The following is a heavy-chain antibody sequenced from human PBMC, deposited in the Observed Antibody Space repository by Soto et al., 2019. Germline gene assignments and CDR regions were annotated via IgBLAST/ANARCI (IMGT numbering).Heavy chain of an antibody. D-gene: IGHD3-16*01. CDR2: VRRAGTYT. Sequence: EVQLLESGGDVVRPGGSLRLSCAASGFTFSSYAMGWVRQAPGKGLEWVAGVRRAGTYTFYADSVSGRFSISRETSRDTVDLYMNALRGDDTAVYFWVKYAVTEDLGESWGQGTLVSVSS. V-gene: IGHV3-23*01. CDR3: VKYAVTEDLGES. CDR1: GFTFSSYA. J-gene: IGHJ5*02.